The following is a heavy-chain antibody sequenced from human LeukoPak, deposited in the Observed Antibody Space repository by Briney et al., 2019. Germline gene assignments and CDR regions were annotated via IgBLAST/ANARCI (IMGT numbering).Heavy chain of an antibody. D-gene: IGHD6-19*01. CDR2: ISSLSNYI. V-gene: IGHV3-21*01. CDR1: RFTFTNYN. J-gene: IGHJ4*02. Sequence: GGSLRLSCAASRFTFTNYNMNWVRQAPGKGLEWVSSISSLSNYIYYADSVKGRFTISRDNAKNSLYLQMNSLRAEDTALYYCARGGENSGFDYWGQGTLVIVSS. CDR3: ARGGENSGFDY.